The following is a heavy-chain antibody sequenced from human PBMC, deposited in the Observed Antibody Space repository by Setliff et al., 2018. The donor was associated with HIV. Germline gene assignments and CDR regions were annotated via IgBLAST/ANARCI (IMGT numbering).Heavy chain of an antibody. CDR2: IFSSGST. CDR3: ARGLQSFGGVILSPLDY. J-gene: IGHJ4*02. Sequence: SETLSLTCTVSGGSISNYYWSWIRQPPGKGLQWIGHIFSSGSTNYNPSLKSRVTISVDTSKNQFSLKVSSVTAADTAVYYCARGLQSFGGVILSPLDYWGQGSLVTVSS. D-gene: IGHD3-16*01. CDR1: GGSISNYY. V-gene: IGHV4-59*12.